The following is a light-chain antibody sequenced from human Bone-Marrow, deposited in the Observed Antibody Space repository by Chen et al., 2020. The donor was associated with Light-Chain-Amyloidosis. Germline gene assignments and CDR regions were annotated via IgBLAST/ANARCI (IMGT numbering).Light chain of an antibody. Sequence: SYVLTQPSSVSVAPGQTATIACGGNNIGSTSVHWYQQTPGQAPRLVVYDDSARPSGIPERLSGSNSGNTATLTISRVEAGDEADYYCQVWDRSSDRPVFGGGTKLTVL. CDR2: DDS. V-gene: IGLV3-21*02. J-gene: IGLJ3*02. CDR1: NIGSTS. CDR3: QVWDRSSDRPV.